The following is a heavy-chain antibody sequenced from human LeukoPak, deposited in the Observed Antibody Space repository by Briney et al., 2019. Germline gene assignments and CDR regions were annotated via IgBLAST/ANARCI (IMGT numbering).Heavy chain of an antibody. CDR2: IIGGAGGT. CDR1: GFSFSSHG. D-gene: IGHD2-2*01. CDR3: AHGSMYQLDY. Sequence: GGSLRLSCAASGFSFSSHGMGWVRQAPGKGLEWVSGIIGGAGGTYYADSVKGRFTISRDNAKNTLYLQMNSLRAEDTAVYYCAHGSMYQLDYWGQGTLVTVSS. V-gene: IGHV3-23*01. J-gene: IGHJ4*02.